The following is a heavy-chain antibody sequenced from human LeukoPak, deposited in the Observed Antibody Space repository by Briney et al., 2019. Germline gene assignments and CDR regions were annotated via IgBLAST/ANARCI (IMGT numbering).Heavy chain of an antibody. CDR3: ARVGRDYDILTGGFDY. V-gene: IGHV1-69*13. CDR2: IIPIFGTA. CDR1: GGTFSSYA. Sequence: SVKVSCKASGGTFSSYAISWVRQAPGQGLEWMGGIIPIFGTANYAQKFQGRVTITADESTSTAYMELSSLRSEDTAVYYCARVGRDYDILTGGFDYWGQGTLVTVSS. D-gene: IGHD3-9*01. J-gene: IGHJ4*02.